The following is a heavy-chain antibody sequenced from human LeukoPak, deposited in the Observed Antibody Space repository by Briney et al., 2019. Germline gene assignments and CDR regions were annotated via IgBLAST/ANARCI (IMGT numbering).Heavy chain of an antibody. CDR2: ISSSSSYI. J-gene: IGHJ4*02. V-gene: IGHV3-21*01. D-gene: IGHD6-19*01. CDR3: ARDPGYSSGGYTLFDY. Sequence: GGSLRLSCAASGFTFSSYSMNWVRQAPGKGLEWVSSISSSSSYIYYADSVKGRFTISRDNAKNSLYLQMNSLRAEDTAVYYCARDPGYSSGGYTLFDYWGQGTLVTVSS. CDR1: GFTFSSYS.